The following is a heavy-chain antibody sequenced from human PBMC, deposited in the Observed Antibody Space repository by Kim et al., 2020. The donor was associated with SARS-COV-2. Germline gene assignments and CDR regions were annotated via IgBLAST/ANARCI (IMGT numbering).Heavy chain of an antibody. Sequence: SVKVSCKASGGTFSSYAISWVRQAPGQGLEWMGGIIPIFGTANYAQKFQGRVTITADESTSTAYMELSSLRSEDTAVYYCARSGDILTGYFDYWGQGTLVTVSS. CDR3: ARSGDILTGYFDY. V-gene: IGHV1-69*13. CDR1: GGTFSSYA. D-gene: IGHD3-9*01. J-gene: IGHJ4*02. CDR2: IIPIFGTA.